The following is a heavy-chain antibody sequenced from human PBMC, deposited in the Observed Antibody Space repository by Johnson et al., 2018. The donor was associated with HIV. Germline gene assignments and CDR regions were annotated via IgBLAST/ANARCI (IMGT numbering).Heavy chain of an antibody. CDR1: GFTFSSYG. D-gene: IGHD3-16*01. CDR3: AKAPSMGADGLDI. J-gene: IGHJ3*02. CDR2: ISYDGSKV. Sequence: QVQLVESGGGVVQPGGSLRLSCAASGFTFSSYGMHWVRQAPGKVMDWVAFISYDGSKVYYADSVKGRFTISRDNSKNTLYLQMNSLRPADMGLYYCAKAPSMGADGLDIWGQGTMVTVSS. V-gene: IGHV3-30*18.